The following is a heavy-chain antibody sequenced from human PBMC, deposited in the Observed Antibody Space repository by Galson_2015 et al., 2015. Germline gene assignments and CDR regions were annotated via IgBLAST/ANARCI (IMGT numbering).Heavy chain of an antibody. CDR3: ARDYSGASSNWYYYNMYYFDY. V-gene: IGHV3-30*03. J-gene: IGHJ4*02. CDR1: GFTFSSYG. Sequence: SLRLSCAASGFTFSSYGMHWVRQAPGKGLEWVAVISYDGSNKYYADSVKGRFTISRDNSKNTLYLQMNSLRAEDTAVYYCARDYSGASSNWYYYNMYYFDYWGQGTLVTVSS. CDR2: ISYDGSNK. D-gene: IGHD1-7*01.